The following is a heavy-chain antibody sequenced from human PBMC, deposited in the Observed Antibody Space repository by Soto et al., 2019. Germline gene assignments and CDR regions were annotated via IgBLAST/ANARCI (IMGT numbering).Heavy chain of an antibody. V-gene: IGHV3-48*02. Sequence: PGGSLRLSCAASGFTFSSYSMNWVRQAPGKGLEWVSYISSSSSTIYYADSVKGRFTISRDNAKNSLYLQMNSLRDEDTAVYYCARNPYYDFWSGLLGMDVWGQGTTVTV. CDR2: ISSSSSTI. CDR3: ARNPYYDFWSGLLGMDV. CDR1: GFTFSSYS. D-gene: IGHD3-3*01. J-gene: IGHJ6*02.